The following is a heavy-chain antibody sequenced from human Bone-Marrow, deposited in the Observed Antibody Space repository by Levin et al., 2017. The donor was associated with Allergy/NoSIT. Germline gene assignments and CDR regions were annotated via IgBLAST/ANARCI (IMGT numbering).Heavy chain of an antibody. V-gene: IGHV4-31*03. Sequence: SQTLSLTCTVSGGSISSAGYHWTWIRQYPGKGLEWIGYISYRGSTYFNPSLKSRLTMSIDTSEQHFSLNLTSVSAADTAIYSCARLDGYSADYWGQGALVTVSS. D-gene: IGHD4-17*01. CDR2: ISYRGST. J-gene: IGHJ4*02. CDR3: ARLDGYSADY. CDR1: GGSISSAGYH.